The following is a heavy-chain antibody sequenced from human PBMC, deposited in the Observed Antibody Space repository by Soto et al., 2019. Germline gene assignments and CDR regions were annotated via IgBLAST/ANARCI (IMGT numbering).Heavy chain of an antibody. D-gene: IGHD5-18*01. Sequence: GGSLRLSCAASGFTFSSYAMSWVRQAPGKGLEWVSAISGSGGSTYYADSVKGRFTISRDNSKNTLYLQMNSLRAEDTAVYYCAKDPNQLWLLGDRFDYWGQGTLVTVSS. J-gene: IGHJ4*02. CDR3: AKDPNQLWLLGDRFDY. CDR1: GFTFSSYA. V-gene: IGHV3-23*01. CDR2: ISGSGGST.